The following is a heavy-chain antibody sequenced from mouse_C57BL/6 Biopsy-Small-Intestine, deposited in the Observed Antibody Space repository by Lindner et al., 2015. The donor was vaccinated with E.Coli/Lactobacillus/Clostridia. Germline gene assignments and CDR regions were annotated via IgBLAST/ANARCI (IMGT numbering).Heavy chain of an antibody. CDR1: GFTFSDYG. D-gene: IGHD3-3*01. J-gene: IGHJ4*01. CDR2: ISSGSSTI. CDR3: ARRDLSSYAMDY. V-gene: IGHV5-17*01. Sequence: VQLQESGGGLVKPGGSLKLSCAASGFTFSDYGMHWVRQAPEKGLEWVAYISSGSSTIYYADTVKGRFTISRDTAKNTLFLQMTSLRSEDTAMYYCARRDLSSYAMDYWGQGTSVTVSS.